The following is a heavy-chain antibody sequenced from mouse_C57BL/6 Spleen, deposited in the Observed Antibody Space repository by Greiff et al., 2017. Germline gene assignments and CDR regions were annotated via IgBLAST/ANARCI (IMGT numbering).Heavy chain of an antibody. CDR1: GYTFTDYE. CDR2: IDPETGGT. J-gene: IGHJ2*01. V-gene: IGHV1-15*01. CDR3: TRGGTTYYCDY. D-gene: IGHD2-14*01. Sequence: VQLQQSGAELVRPGASVTLSCKASGYTFTDYEMHWVKQTPVHGLEWIGAIDPETGGTAYNQKFKGKAILTADKSSSTAYMELRSLTSEDSAVYYCTRGGTTYYCDYWGQGTTLTVSS.